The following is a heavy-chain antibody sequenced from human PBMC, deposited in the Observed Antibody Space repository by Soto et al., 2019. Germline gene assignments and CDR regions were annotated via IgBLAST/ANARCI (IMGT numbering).Heavy chain of an antibody. V-gene: IGHV3-23*01. CDR2: ISGSGGST. CDR1: GFTFSSYA. D-gene: IGHD3-10*01. Sequence: EVQLLESGGGLVQPGGSLRLSCAASGFTFSSYAMSWVRQAPGKGLEWVSAISGSGGSTYYEDSVKGRFTISRDNSKNTLYLQMNSLRAEDTAVYYCAQGGAVLWYPYYGMDGWCQGTTVTVSS. CDR3: AQGGAVLWYPYYGMDG. J-gene: IGHJ6*02.